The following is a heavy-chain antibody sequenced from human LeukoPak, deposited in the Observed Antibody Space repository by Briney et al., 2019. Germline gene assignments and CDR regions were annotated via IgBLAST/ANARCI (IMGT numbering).Heavy chain of an antibody. D-gene: IGHD3-22*01. CDR3: AKDRVGYYDSSGYYYGADDASDI. Sequence: GGSLRLSRAAPGFTFSSYAMSWVRQAPGKGLEWVSAISGSGGSTYYADSVKGRFTISRDNSKNTLYLQMNSLRAEDTAVYYCAKDRVGYYDSSGYYYGADDASDIWGQGTMVTVSS. J-gene: IGHJ3*02. V-gene: IGHV3-23*01. CDR1: GFTFSSYA. CDR2: ISGSGGST.